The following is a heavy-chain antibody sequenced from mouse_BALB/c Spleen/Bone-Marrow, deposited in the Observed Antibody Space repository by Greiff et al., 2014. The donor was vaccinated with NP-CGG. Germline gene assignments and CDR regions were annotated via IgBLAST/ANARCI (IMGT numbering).Heavy chain of an antibody. D-gene: IGHD1-1*01. V-gene: IGHV1S41*01. CDR3: ARSYYVSSPYAMDY. Sequence: DLVKPGASVKLSCKASGYTFTSYWINWVKQRPGQGLEWIGRIAPGSGNIYYNEMFKVKATLTVDASSSTAYIQLSSLSSEESAVYFCARSYYVSSPYAMDYWGQGTSVTVSS. J-gene: IGHJ4*01. CDR1: GYTFTSYW. CDR2: IAPGSGNI.